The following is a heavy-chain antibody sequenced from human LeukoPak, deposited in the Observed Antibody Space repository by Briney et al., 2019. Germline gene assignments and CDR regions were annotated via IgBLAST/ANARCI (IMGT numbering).Heavy chain of an antibody. V-gene: IGHV3-23*01. CDR3: AKQKGYCSGRSCYYSDY. CDR2: LSGSGAST. CDR1: GFTFSSYA. D-gene: IGHD2-15*01. Sequence: GGSLRLSCAASGFTFSSYAMSWVRQAPGKGLEWVSTLSGSGASTSYADSVKGRFTISRDNSKNTLYLQMNSLRPEDTARYYCAKQKGYCSGRSCYYSDYWGQGTLVTVSS. J-gene: IGHJ4*02.